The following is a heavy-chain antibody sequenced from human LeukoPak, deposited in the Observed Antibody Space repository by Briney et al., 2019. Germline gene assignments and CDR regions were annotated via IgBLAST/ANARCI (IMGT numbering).Heavy chain of an antibody. J-gene: IGHJ3*02. CDR1: GFTVSSNY. D-gene: IGHD1-14*01. CDR2: IYSGGST. V-gene: IGHV3-53*01. Sequence: GGSLRLSCAASGFTVSSNYMSWVRQAPGKGLEWVSVIYSGGSTYYADSVEGRFTISRDNSKNTLYFQMNSLRAEDTAVYYCARPRTGGAFDIWGQGTMVTVSS. CDR3: ARPRTGGAFDI.